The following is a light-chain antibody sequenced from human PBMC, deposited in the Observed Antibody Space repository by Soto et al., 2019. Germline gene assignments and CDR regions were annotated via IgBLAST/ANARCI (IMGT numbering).Light chain of an antibody. J-gene: IGKJ5*01. Sequence: DIQMTQSPSSVSASVGDRVTITCRASQGVGSWLAWYQQKPGKAPKLLIYAASSLQGGVPSRFSGSGSGTDFTLTISSLQPEDFATYYCQQSYSTPITFGQGTRLEIK. CDR2: AAS. CDR3: QQSYSTPIT. V-gene: IGKV1-12*01. CDR1: QGVGSW.